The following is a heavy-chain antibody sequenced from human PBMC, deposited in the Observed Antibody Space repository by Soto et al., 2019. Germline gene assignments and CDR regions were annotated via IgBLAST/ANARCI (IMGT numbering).Heavy chain of an antibody. CDR1: AYSISSGHY. Sequence: SETLSLTCDVSAYSISSGHYWAWVRQPPGKGLEWIGTLYHSGSTYSNPSLRSRVTISIDTSKTQFSLKLSSVNAADTAVYYCARGYGGNFGYWAQGTLVTVSS. CDR2: LYHSGST. V-gene: IGHV4-38-2*01. CDR3: ARGYGGNFGY. D-gene: IGHD4-17*01. J-gene: IGHJ4*02.